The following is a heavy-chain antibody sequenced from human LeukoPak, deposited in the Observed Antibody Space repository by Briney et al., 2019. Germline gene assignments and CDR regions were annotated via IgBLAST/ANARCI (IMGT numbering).Heavy chain of an antibody. D-gene: IGHD6-13*01. V-gene: IGHV3-9*01. CDR1: GFTFDDYA. J-gene: IGHJ5*02. CDR3: AKDFSPRQQLVRGNWFDP. Sequence: GGSLRLSCAASGFTFDDYAMHWVRQAPGKGLEWVSGISWNSGSIGYADSVKGRFTISRDNAKNSLYLQMNSLRAEDTAVYYCAKDFSPRQQLVRGNWFDPWGQGTLVTVSS. CDR2: ISWNSGSI.